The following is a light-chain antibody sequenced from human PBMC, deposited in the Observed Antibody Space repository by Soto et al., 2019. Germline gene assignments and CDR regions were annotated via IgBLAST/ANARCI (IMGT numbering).Light chain of an antibody. Sequence: QSSLTQPASLSGSPGQSITISCTGTSSDIGAYDYVSWFQQHPGKAPKLMVSEVNNRPSGVSNRFSGSKSGNTAYLTISGLQVEDEAEYFCFSFTTTRTHVFGNGTKVTVL. CDR2: EVN. CDR1: SSDIGAYDY. J-gene: IGLJ1*01. CDR3: FSFTTTRTHV. V-gene: IGLV2-14*01.